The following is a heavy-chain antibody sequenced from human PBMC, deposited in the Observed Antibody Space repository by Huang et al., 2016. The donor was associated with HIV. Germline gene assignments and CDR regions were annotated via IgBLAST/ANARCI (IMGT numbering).Heavy chain of an antibody. Sequence: QLQVQESGPGLVRPSETLSLTCGVSGGSISSSSYYWGWIRQPPGKGLEWIGSIYYSGSTYYNPSLKIRVTISVDTSKNQFSLKLNSVTPADTAAYYCARHAGGGSIYNYYYGMDVWGQGTTVTVSS. CDR3: ARHAGGGSIYNYYYGMDV. J-gene: IGHJ6*02. D-gene: IGHD2-15*01. CDR2: IYYSGST. CDR1: GGSISSSSYY. V-gene: IGHV4-39*01.